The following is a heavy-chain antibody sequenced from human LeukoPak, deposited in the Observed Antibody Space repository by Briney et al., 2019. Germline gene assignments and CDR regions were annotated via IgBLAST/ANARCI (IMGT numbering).Heavy chain of an antibody. CDR1: GFTFNSYD. J-gene: IGHJ4*02. Sequence: PGGSLRLSCPASGFTFNSYDMHWVRQATGKGLEWVSAIRTAGETYYPGSAKGRFTISRENAKKSLYLQMKSRRVGDTAVYYCAREGQSGSYDYWGQGTLVTVSS. D-gene: IGHD1-26*01. CDR2: IRTAGET. V-gene: IGHV3-13*04. CDR3: AREGQSGSYDY.